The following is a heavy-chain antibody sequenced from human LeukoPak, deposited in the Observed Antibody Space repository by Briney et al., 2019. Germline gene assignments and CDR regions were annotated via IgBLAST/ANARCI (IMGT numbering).Heavy chain of an antibody. V-gene: IGHV3-21*01. CDR1: GFTFSSYS. D-gene: IGHD3-22*01. J-gene: IGHJ4*02. Sequence: GGSLRLSCAASGFTFSSYSMNWVRQAPGKGLEWVSSISSSSSYIYYADSVKGRFTISRDDAKNSLYQQMNSLRAEDTAVYYCAKDPVGWYYDSSGYYFDYWGQGTLVTVSS. CDR3: AKDPVGWYYDSSGYYFDY. CDR2: ISSSSSYI.